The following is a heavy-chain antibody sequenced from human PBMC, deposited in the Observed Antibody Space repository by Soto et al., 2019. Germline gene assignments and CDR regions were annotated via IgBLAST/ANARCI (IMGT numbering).Heavy chain of an antibody. V-gene: IGHV3-21*01. D-gene: IGHD3-9*01. CDR2: ISSSSSYI. CDR1: GFTFSSYS. Sequence: GGSLRLSCAASGFTFSSYSMNWVSQVPGKGLEWVSSISSSSSYIYYADSVKGRFTISRDNAKNSLYLQMNSLRAEDTAVYYCARDPSYDILTGSPGAFDIWGQGTMVTVSS. J-gene: IGHJ3*02. CDR3: ARDPSYDILTGSPGAFDI.